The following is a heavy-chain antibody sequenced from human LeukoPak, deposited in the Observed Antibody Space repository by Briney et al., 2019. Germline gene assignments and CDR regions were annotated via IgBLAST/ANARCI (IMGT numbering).Heavy chain of an antibody. CDR2: MNPNSGNT. CDR3: ATVSGYCSSTSCYRALPY. J-gene: IGHJ4*02. D-gene: IGHD2-2*02. CDR1: GYTFTSYD. V-gene: IGHV1-8*02. Sequence: ASVKVSCKASGYTFTSYDINWVRQATGQGLEWMGWMNPNSGNTGYAQKFQGRVTMTEDTSTDTAYMELSSLRSEDTAVYYCATVSGYCSSTSCYRALPYWGQGTLVTVSS.